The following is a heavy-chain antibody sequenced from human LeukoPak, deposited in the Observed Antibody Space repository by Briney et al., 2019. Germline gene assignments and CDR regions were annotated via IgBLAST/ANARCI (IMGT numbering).Heavy chain of an antibody. CDR1: GFTFSSYR. D-gene: IGHD1-20*01. V-gene: IGHV3-30*02. J-gene: IGHJ5*02. CDR3: AKDKPEWYNWKNWFDP. Sequence: GGSLRLSCAASGFTFSSYRMHWVRQAPGKGLEWVAFIRYDGSNKYYADSVKGRFTISRDNSKNTLYLQMNSLRAEDTAVYYCAKDKPEWYNWKNWFDPWGQGTLVTVSS. CDR2: IRYDGSNK.